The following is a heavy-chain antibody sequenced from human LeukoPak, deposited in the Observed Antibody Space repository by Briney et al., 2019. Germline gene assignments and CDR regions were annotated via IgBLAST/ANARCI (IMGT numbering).Heavy chain of an antibody. CDR3: ARQPPSTAGAFDI. Sequence: PSETLSLTCTVSGGSISTYYWNWIRQPPGKGLEWIGHSYYSGSTNYNPSLKSRVTISVDPSKNQVSLKLSSVTAADTAVYYCARQPPSTAGAFDIWGQGTMVTVSS. CDR2: SYYSGST. D-gene: IGHD2-2*01. J-gene: IGHJ3*02. CDR1: GGSISTYY. V-gene: IGHV4-59*08.